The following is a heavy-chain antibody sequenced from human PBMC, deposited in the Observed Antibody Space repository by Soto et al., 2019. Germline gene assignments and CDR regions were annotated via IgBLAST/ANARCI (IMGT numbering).Heavy chain of an antibody. V-gene: IGHV1-69*08. CDR3: ARDRYDCSSTSCYERDYYYYGMDV. CDR1: GGTFSSYT. J-gene: IGHJ6*02. Sequence: QVQLVQSGAEVKKPGSSVKVSCKASGGTFSSYTISWVRQAPGQGLEWMGRIIPILGIANYAQKFQGRVTITAYKSTSTAYMELSSLRSEDTAVYYCARDRYDCSSTSCYERDYYYYGMDVWGQGTTVTVSS. CDR2: IIPILGIA. D-gene: IGHD2-2*01.